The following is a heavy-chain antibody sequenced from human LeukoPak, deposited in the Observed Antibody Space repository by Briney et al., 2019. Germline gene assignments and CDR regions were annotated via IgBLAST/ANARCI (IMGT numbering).Heavy chain of an antibody. CDR2: MNPNSGNT. Sequence: ASVRVSCKASGYTFTSYDINWVRQAPGQGLEWMGWMNPNSGNTGYAQKLQGRVTMTRNTSISTAYMELSSLRSEATAVYYCARGPMTTVRGVITRYNWFDPWGQGTLVTVSA. V-gene: IGHV1-8*01. CDR1: GYTFTSYD. J-gene: IGHJ5*02. CDR3: ARGPMTTVRGVITRYNWFDP. D-gene: IGHD3-10*01.